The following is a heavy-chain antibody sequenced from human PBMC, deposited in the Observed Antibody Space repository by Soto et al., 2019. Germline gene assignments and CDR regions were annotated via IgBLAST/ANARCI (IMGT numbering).Heavy chain of an antibody. D-gene: IGHD6-19*01. CDR2: INPTGGST. CDR3: ATAVLGRIAVAGTGGY. J-gene: IGHJ4*02. Sequence: GASVKVSCKASGYTFTSYYMHWVRQAPGQGLEWMGIINPTGGSTTFAQRFQDRVTMTRDMSTSTVYMEVSSLRSEDTAVYYCATAVLGRIAVAGTGGYWGQGTLVTVSS. CDR1: GYTFTSYY. V-gene: IGHV1-46*01.